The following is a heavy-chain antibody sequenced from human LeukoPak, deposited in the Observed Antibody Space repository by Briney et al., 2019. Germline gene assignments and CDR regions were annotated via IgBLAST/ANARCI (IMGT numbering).Heavy chain of an antibody. CDR2: INPNSGGT. Sequence: ASVKVSCKASGYTFTGYYMHWVRQAPGQGLEWMGWINPNSGGTNYAQKFQGRVTMTRDTSISTAYVELSRLRSDDTAVYYCADLESKGATTGYWGQGTLVTVSS. CDR1: GYTFTGYY. D-gene: IGHD1-26*01. J-gene: IGHJ4*02. CDR3: ADLESKGATTGY. V-gene: IGHV1-2*02.